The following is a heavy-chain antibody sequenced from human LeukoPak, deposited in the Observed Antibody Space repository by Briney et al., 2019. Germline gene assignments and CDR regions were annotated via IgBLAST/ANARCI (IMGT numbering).Heavy chain of an antibody. D-gene: IGHD6-25*01. V-gene: IGHV3-11*04. J-gene: IGHJ4*02. Sequence: GGSLRLSCAASGFTFSDHYMSWIRQAPGKGLEWVSYISHTGTTMYYADSVKGRFSLSRDNARNSLYLQMNSLRAEDTAVYYCAREKSGCIDYWGQGTLVTVSS. CDR1: GFTFSDHY. CDR2: ISHTGTTM. CDR3: AREKSGCIDY.